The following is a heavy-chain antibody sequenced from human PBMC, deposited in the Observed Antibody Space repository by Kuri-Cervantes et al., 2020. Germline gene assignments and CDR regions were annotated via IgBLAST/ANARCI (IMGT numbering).Heavy chain of an antibody. CDR3: ARNQYYYGSGIYYKGARGYYYYYGMDV. J-gene: IGHJ6*02. Sequence: GESLKISCAASGFTFSSYGMHWVRQAPGKGLEWVAVIWYDGSNKYYADSVKGRFTISRDNSKNTLYLQMNSLRAEDTAVYYWARNQYYYGSGIYYKGARGYYYYYGMDVWGQGTTVTVSS. D-gene: IGHD3-10*01. V-gene: IGHV3-33*01. CDR2: IWYDGSNK. CDR1: GFTFSSYG.